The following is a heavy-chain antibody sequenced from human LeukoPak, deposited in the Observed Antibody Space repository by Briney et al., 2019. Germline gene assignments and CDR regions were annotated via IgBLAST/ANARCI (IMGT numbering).Heavy chain of an antibody. CDR3: ARDIHGYSSGWYGAFDI. Sequence: APVKVSCKASGYTFTSYAMHWVRQAPGQRLEWMGWINDANGNTKYSQKFQGRVTITRDTSASTAYMELSSLRSEDTAVYYCARDIHGYSSGWYGAFDIWGQGTMVTVSS. V-gene: IGHV1-3*01. J-gene: IGHJ3*02. CDR1: GYTFTSYA. CDR2: INDANGNT. D-gene: IGHD6-19*01.